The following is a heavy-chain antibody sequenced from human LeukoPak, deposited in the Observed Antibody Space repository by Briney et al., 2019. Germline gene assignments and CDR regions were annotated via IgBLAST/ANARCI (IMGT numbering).Heavy chain of an antibody. J-gene: IGHJ4*02. CDR1: GGSISSGGYY. D-gene: IGHD5-24*01. CDR2: IYYSGST. CDR3: ARDRRWLQFRYFDY. Sequence: TLSLTCTVSGGSISSGGYYWSWIRQHPGKGLEWIGYIYYSGSTYYNPSLKSRVTISVDTSKNQFSLKLSSVTAADTAVYYCARDRRWLQFRYFDYWGQGTLVTVSS. V-gene: IGHV4-31*03.